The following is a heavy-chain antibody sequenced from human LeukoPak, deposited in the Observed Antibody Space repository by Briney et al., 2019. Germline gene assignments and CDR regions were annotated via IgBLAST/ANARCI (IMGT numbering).Heavy chain of an antibody. J-gene: IGHJ4*02. D-gene: IGHD6-19*01. CDR1: GGSISSYY. CDR3: AREGYTSGWYKTDY. V-gene: IGHV4-59*01. CDR2: IYYSGST. Sequence: SETLSLTCTVSGGSISSYYWSWIRQPPGKGLEWIGYIYYSGSTNYNPSLKSRVTISVDTSKNQFSLRLSSVTAADTAVYYCAREGYTSGWYKTDYWGQGTLVTVSS.